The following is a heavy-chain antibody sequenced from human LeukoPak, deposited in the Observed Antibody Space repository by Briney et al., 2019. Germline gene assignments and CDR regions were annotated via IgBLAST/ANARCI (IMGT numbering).Heavy chain of an antibody. CDR2: IKSKTDGGTT. Sequence: GGSLRLSCAASGFTFSNAWMSWVRQAPGKGLEWVGRIKSKTDGGTTDYAAPVKGRFTISRDDSKNTLYLQMNSLKTEDTAVYYCTTTRGLYGSGDFYYFDYWGQGTLVTVSS. J-gene: IGHJ4*02. CDR3: TTTRGLYGSGDFYYFDY. D-gene: IGHD3-10*01. CDR1: GFTFSNAW. V-gene: IGHV3-15*01.